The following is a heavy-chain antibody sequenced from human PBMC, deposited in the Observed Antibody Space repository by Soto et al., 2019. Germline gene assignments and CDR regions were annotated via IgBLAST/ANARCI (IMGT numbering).Heavy chain of an antibody. J-gene: IGHJ6*02. CDR1: GFPISSTYS. CDR2: ISHSGTT. Sequence: PSETMSLTCLVSGFPISSTYSWGWIRQPPGKGLEWIGRISHSGTTSYSPSLTSRVSISVDTSKNQVSLKLTSVTAADTAVYFCARVTMVTRDSDHFGVDVWGHGTTVTVSS. V-gene: IGHV4-38-2*02. D-gene: IGHD4-17*01. CDR3: ARVTMVTRDSDHFGVDV.